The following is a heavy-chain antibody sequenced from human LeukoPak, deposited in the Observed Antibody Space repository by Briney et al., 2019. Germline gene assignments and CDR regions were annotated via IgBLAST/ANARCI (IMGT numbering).Heavy chain of an antibody. CDR1: GGSIRGYY. D-gene: IGHD4-23*01. J-gene: IGHJ3*02. Sequence: SETLSLTCTVSGGSIRGYYWSWIRQSPGKGLEWIAYVYSSGSTNYNPSLYSRVTISLDTSKNQFSLKLSSVTAADTAVYFCARGGTLSGGAFDIWGQGTMVTVSS. V-gene: IGHV4-59*08. CDR3: ARGGTLSGGAFDI. CDR2: VYSSGST.